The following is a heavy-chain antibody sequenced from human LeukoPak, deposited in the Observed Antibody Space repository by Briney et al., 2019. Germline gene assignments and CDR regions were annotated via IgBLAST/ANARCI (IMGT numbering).Heavy chain of an antibody. J-gene: IGHJ4*02. V-gene: IGHV3-9*01. CDR1: GFTFDDYA. D-gene: IGHD2-15*01. CDR3: AKEGGY. Sequence: PGRSLRLSCAASGFTFDDYAMHWVRQAPGKGLEWVSGISWNSGSIGYADSVKGRFTISRDNAKNSLYLQMNSLRAEDPALYYCAKEGGYWGQGTLVTVSS. CDR2: ISWNSGSI.